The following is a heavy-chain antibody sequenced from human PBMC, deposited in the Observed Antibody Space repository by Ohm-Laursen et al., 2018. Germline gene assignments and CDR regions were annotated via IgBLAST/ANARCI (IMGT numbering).Heavy chain of an antibody. Sequence: SLRLSCTASGFTLNSHWMHWVRQGPGEGLVWVSRITSDGTSTAYADSVRGRFTIPRDTAKNTLYLQMNSLRVEDTAVYYCARNPYDYWGQGTLVTVSS. J-gene: IGHJ4*02. V-gene: IGHV3-74*01. CDR2: ITSDGTST. D-gene: IGHD1-14*01. CDR3: ARNPYDY. CDR1: GFTLNSHW.